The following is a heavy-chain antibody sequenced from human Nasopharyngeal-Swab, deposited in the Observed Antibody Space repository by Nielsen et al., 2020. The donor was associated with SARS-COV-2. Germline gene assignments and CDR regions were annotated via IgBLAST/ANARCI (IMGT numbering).Heavy chain of an antibody. Sequence: GESLKISCAASGFTFSSYSVNWVRQAPGKGLEWVSSISSSSSYIYYADSVKGRFTISRDNAKNSLYLQMNSLRAEDTAVYYCARAAEYYYDSRALDGMDVWGQGTTVTVSS. CDR1: GFTFSSYS. CDR3: ARAAEYYYDSRALDGMDV. V-gene: IGHV3-21*01. D-gene: IGHD3-22*01. CDR2: ISSSSSYI. J-gene: IGHJ6*02.